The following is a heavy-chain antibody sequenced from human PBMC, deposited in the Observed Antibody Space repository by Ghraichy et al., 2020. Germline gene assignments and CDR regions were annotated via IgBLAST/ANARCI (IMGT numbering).Heavy chain of an antibody. V-gene: IGHV3-48*02. D-gene: IGHD4-23*01. Sequence: GGSLRLSCVGSGFTLSSYSMNWVRQSPGKGLEWVAYITSSSRTMSYADYVKGRFTISRDTAQNSLYLQMNSLRDEDTAIYYCARGATVVRFFYYDGMDVWGQGTTGTVSS. CDR1: GFTLSSYS. CDR3: ARGATVVRFFYYDGMDV. CDR2: ITSSSRTM. J-gene: IGHJ6*02.